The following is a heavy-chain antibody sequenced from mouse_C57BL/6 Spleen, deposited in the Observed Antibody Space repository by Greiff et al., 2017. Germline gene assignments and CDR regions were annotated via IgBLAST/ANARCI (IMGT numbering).Heavy chain of an antibody. CDR1: GYTFTDYY. CDR2: IYPGSGNT. Sequence: LMESGPELVKPEASVKISCKASGYTFTDYYINWVKQRPGQGLEWIGWIYPGSGNTKYNEKFKGKATLTVDTSSSIAYMQLSSLTSEDSAVYFCARRGVAPMDYWGQGTSVTVSS. D-gene: IGHD1-1*01. V-gene: IGHV1-84*01. J-gene: IGHJ4*01. CDR3: ARRGVAPMDY.